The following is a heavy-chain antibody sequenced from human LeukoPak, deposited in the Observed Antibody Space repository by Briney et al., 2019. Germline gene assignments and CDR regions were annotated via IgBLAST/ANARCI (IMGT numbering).Heavy chain of an antibody. CDR1: GYSFTSYW. D-gene: IGHD4-17*01. J-gene: IGHJ4*02. Sequence: GESLKISCKGSGYSFTSYWIGWVRQMPGKGLEWMGIIYPGDSDTRYSPSFQGQVTISADKSISTAYLQWSSLKASDTAMYYCARLGPDMTTVTPSGFDYWGQGTLVTVSS. CDR3: ARLGPDMTTVTPSGFDY. CDR2: IYPGDSDT. V-gene: IGHV5-51*01.